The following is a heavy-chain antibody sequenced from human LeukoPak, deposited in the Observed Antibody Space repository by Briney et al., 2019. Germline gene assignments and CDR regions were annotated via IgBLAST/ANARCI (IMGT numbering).Heavy chain of an antibody. CDR3: ARDTAAATDAFDI. D-gene: IGHD6-13*01. V-gene: IGHV1-2*02. CDR2: INPNSGGT. CDR1: GYTFTGYY. J-gene: IGHJ3*02. Sequence: ASVKVSCKASGYTFTGYYMHWVRQAPGQGLEWMGWINPNSGGTNYAQKFQGRVTMTRDTSISTAYMELSRLRSDDTAVYYCARDTAAATDAFDIWGQGAMVTVSS.